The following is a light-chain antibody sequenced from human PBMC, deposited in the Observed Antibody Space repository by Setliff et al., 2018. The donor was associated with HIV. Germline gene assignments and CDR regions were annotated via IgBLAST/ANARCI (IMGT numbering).Light chain of an antibody. CDR2: DVS. V-gene: IGLV2-14*01. J-gene: IGLJ1*01. CDR3: SSYTSSGTLV. Sequence: QSALTQHASVSGSPGQSITISCTGTSSDIGAYNYVSWYQQHPGKAPKLMIYDVSSRPSGVSNRFSGSKSGNTASLTISGLQAEDEADYYCSSYTSSGTLVFGTGTKVTVL. CDR1: SSDIGAYNY.